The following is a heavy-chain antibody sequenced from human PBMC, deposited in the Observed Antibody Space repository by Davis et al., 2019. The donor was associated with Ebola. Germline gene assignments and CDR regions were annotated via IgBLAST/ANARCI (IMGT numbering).Heavy chain of an antibody. D-gene: IGHD2-15*01. CDR3: ARDISGRTLDS. J-gene: IGHJ4*02. CDR2: IWYDGSKQ. V-gene: IGHV3-33*01. CDR1: GFTFSSYG. Sequence: PGGSLRLSCAASGFTFSSYGMHWVRQAPGKGLEWVAVIWYDGSKQYYADSVKGRFTISKDNSRNTLYLQMNSLRAEDTAMYYCARDISGRTLDSWGQGTLITVSS.